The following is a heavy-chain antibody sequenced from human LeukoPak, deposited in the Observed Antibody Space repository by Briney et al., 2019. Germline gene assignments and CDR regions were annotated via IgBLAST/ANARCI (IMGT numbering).Heavy chain of an antibody. Sequence: GGSLRLSCAASGFTISSYEMNWVRQAPGKGLEWVSYISSSGSTIYYADSVKGRFTISRDNAKNSLYLQMNSLRAEDTAVYYCARGPRTGYCSGGSCYYYYGMDVWGKGTTVTVSS. J-gene: IGHJ6*04. D-gene: IGHD2-15*01. CDR1: GFTISSYE. CDR3: ARGPRTGYCSGGSCYYYYGMDV. CDR2: ISSSGSTI. V-gene: IGHV3-48*03.